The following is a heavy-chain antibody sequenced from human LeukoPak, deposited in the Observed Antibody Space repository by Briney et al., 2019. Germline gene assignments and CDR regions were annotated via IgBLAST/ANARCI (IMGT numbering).Heavy chain of an antibody. J-gene: IGHJ4*02. V-gene: IGHV3-48*04. CDR1: GFNFSRHT. D-gene: IGHD4-11*01. CDR2: ISGTSSTI. Sequence: GGSLRLSCAASGFNFSRHTMNWVRQAPGKGLEWVSYISGTSSTIYYADSVKGRFTISRDNAENSLYLQTNSLSAEDTAVYYRARARVMGGGENFDFWGQGTLVTVSS. CDR3: ARARVMGGGENFDF.